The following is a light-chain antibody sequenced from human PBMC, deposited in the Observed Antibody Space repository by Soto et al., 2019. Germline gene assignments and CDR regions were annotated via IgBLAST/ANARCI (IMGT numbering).Light chain of an antibody. J-gene: IGLJ3*02. CDR1: SSDVGGYDH. V-gene: IGLV2-14*01. Sequence: QSALTQPAPVSGSPGQSITISCTGTSSDVGGYDHVSWYQQYPGKAPKLIIYEVSNRPSGLSNRFSGSKSGNTASLTISGLQAEDEADYYCSSFASTNTWVFGGGTKLTVL. CDR2: EVS. CDR3: SSFASTNTWV.